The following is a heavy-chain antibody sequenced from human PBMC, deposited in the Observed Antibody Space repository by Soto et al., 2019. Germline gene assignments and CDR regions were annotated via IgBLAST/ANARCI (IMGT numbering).Heavy chain of an antibody. CDR2: IYYSGST. Sequence: QVQLQESGPGLVKPSQTLSLTCTVSGGSISSGDYYWSWIRQPPGKGLEWIGYIYYSGSTYYNPSHKSRVTIPVDTSKNQFSLKLSSVTAADTAVYYCASSSSIAARSAFDIWGQGTMVTVSS. CDR3: ASSSSIAARSAFDI. CDR1: GGSISSGDYY. D-gene: IGHD6-6*01. J-gene: IGHJ3*02. V-gene: IGHV4-30-4*01.